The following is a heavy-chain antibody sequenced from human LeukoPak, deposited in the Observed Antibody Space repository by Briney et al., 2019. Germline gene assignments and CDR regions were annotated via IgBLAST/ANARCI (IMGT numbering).Heavy chain of an antibody. CDR3: AKDRKYYYGSGSPGADY. CDR1: GFTFSSYA. D-gene: IGHD3-10*01. Sequence: GGSLRLPCAASGFTFSSYAMSWVRQAPGKGLEWVSAISGSGGSTYYADSVKGRFTISRDNSKNTLYLQMNSLRAEDTAVYYCAKDRKYYYGSGSPGADYWGQGTLVTVSS. V-gene: IGHV3-23*01. CDR2: ISGSGGST. J-gene: IGHJ4*02.